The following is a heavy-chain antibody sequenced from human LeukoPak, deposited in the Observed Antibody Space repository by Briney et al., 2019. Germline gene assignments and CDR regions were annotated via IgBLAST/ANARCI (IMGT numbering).Heavy chain of an antibody. V-gene: IGHV4-59*01. CDR1: GGSISSYY. J-gene: IGHJ6*03. CDR3: ARERLTCYYDSSGFWDYMDV. CDR2: IYYSGST. D-gene: IGHD3-22*01. Sequence: SETLSLTCTVSGGSISSYYWSWIRQPPGKGLEWIGYIYYSGSTNYNPSLKSRVTISVDTSKNQFSLKLSSVTAADTAVYYCARERLTCYYDSSGFWDYMDVWGNGTTVTVSS.